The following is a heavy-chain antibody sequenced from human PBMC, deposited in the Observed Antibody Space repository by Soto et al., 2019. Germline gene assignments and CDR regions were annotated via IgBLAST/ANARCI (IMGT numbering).Heavy chain of an antibody. CDR1: GFTFSSYA. Sequence: GESLKISCAASGFTFSSYAMHWVRQAPGKGLEWVAVISYDGXXXXYADSVKGRFTISRDNSKNTLYLQMNSLRAEDTAVYYCATGYSYGYAYFDYWGQGTLVTVSS. CDR2: ISYDGXXX. J-gene: IGHJ4*02. CDR3: ATGYSYGYAYFDY. D-gene: IGHD5-18*01. V-gene: IGHV3-30*04.